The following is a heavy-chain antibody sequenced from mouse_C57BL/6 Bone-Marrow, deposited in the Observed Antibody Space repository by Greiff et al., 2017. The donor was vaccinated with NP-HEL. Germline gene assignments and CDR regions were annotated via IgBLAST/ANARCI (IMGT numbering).Heavy chain of an antibody. Sequence: EVHLVESGGGLVQPGGSMKLSCVASGFTFSNYWMNWVRQSPEKGLEWVAQIRLKSDNYATHYAESVKGRFTISRDDSKSSVYLQMNNLRAEDTGIYYCTDYYGSRGYFDVWGTGTTVTVSS. CDR3: TDYYGSRGYFDV. D-gene: IGHD1-1*01. CDR1: GFTFSNYW. CDR2: IRLKSDNYAT. V-gene: IGHV6-3*01. J-gene: IGHJ1*03.